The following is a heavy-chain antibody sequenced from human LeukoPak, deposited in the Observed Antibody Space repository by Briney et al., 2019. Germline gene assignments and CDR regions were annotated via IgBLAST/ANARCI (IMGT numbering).Heavy chain of an antibody. CDR1: GYTFTSYD. V-gene: IGHV1-8*03. D-gene: IGHD6-19*01. CDR3: ARGLRRGSGPPPFGY. CDR2: MNPNSGNT. J-gene: IGHJ4*02. Sequence: ASVKVSXKASGYTFTSYDINWVRQATGQGLEWMGWMNPNSGNTGYAQKFQGRVTITRNTSISTAYMELSSLRSEDTAVYYCARGLRRGSGPPPFGYWGQGTLVTVSS.